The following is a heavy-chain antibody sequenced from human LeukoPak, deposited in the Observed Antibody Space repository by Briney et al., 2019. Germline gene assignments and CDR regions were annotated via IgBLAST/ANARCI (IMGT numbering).Heavy chain of an antibody. CDR1: GASFSGYY. CDR2: INHSEST. J-gene: IGHJ3*01. CDR3: AKVYSSSSRDAFDV. D-gene: IGHD6-6*01. V-gene: IGHV4-34*01. Sequence: SETLSLTCAVYGASFSGYYLSWVRQPPGKGLEWIGEINHSESTNYKSSLKSRVTISVDTSKNQFTLNLHSVTAADTAIYYCAKVYSSSSRDAFDVWGPGTMVIVSS.